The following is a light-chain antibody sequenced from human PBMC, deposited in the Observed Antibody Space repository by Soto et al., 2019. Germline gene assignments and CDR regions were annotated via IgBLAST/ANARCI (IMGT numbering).Light chain of an antibody. CDR1: QSVLYSSNNKNY. V-gene: IGKV4-1*01. CDR2: WAS. Sequence: DIVMTQSPDSLAVSLGERATINCKSSQSVLYSSNNKNYLAWYQQKPGQPPKLLIYWASTRESGVPDRFSGSGSGPDFTLTISSLQAEDVEVYYCQQYDSTPLTFGGGTKVEIK. CDR3: QQYDSTPLT. J-gene: IGKJ4*01.